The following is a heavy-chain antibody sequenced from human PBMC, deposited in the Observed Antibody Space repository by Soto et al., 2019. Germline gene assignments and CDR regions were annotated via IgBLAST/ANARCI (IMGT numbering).Heavy chain of an antibody. CDR3: AKDYRDCGGDGREGALGGPGMDV. D-gene: IGHD2-21*02. CDR1: GFTFADST. V-gene: IGHV3-43*01. CDR2: ISWDGGST. Sequence: GGSLRLSCAASGFTFADSTMHWVRQAPGKGLEWVSLISWDGGSTYYADSVKGRFTISRDNSKTSLYLQMNSLRSEDTALYYCAKDYRDCGGDGREGALGGPGMDVWGQGTTVTVSS. J-gene: IGHJ6*02.